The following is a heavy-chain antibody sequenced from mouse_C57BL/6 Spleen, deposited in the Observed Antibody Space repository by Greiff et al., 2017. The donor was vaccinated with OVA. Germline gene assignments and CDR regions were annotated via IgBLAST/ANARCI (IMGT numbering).Heavy chain of an antibody. Sequence: QVQLQQPGAELVRPGTSVKLSCKASGYTFTSYWMHWVKQRPGQGLEWIGVIDPSDSYTNYNQKFKGKATLTVDTSSSTAYMQLSSLTSEDSAVYYCARRGIYYGYDNWYFDVWAQGPRSPSPQ. D-gene: IGHD2-2*01. J-gene: IGHJ1*03. V-gene: IGHV1-59*01. CDR1: GYTFTSYW. CDR3: ARRGIYYGYDNWYFDV. CDR2: IDPSDSYT.